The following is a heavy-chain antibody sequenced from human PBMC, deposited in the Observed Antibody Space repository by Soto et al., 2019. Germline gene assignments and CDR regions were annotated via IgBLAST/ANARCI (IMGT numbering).Heavy chain of an antibody. Sequence: LVQSGPDVKKPGTSVKVSCKTSGFTFGSSAVQWVRQVRGQRLEWIGWIVVASGYSNVAQKFQDRVSLTMDLSTNTAFMELSSLTSEDSAMYYCAADVIGVDGDFDHWGQGTLVSVSS. CDR1: GFTFGSSA. CDR2: IVVASGYS. V-gene: IGHV1-58*01. J-gene: IGHJ4*02. CDR3: AADVIGVDGDFDH. D-gene: IGHD2-8*01.